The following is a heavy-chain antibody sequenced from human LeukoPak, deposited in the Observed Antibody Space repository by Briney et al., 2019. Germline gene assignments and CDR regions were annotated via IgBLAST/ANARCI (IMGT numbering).Heavy chain of an antibody. D-gene: IGHD5-18*01. Sequence: GGSLRLSCAASGFTFSSYSVNWVRQAPGKGLEWVSSISSSSSYIYYADSVKGRFTISRDNAKNSLYLQMNSLRAEDTAVYYCARDPGIHDAFDIWGQGTMVTVSS. CDR1: GFTFSSYS. CDR2: ISSSSSYI. CDR3: ARDPGIHDAFDI. J-gene: IGHJ3*02. V-gene: IGHV3-21*01.